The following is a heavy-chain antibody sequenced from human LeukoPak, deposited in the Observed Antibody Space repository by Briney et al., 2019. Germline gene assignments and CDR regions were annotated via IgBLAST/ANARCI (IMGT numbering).Heavy chain of an antibody. J-gene: IGHJ5*02. CDR3: ARAPTGTGGWNWFDP. D-gene: IGHD1-1*01. CDR1: GGSISCYY. Sequence: SETLSLTCTVSGGSISCYYWSWIRQPAGKGLELIGRIYTSGTTNYNPSLKSRVTMSVDTSKNQFSLKLSSVTAADTAVYYCARAPTGTGGWNWFDPWGQGTLVTVSS. V-gene: IGHV4-4*07. CDR2: IYTSGTT.